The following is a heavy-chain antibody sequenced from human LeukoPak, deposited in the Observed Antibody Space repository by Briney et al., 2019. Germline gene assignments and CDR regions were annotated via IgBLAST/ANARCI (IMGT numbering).Heavy chain of an antibody. CDR2: IYYSGSA. CDR1: GGSISSYY. V-gene: IGHV4-59*12. CDR3: ARDPKDTAMVNDAFDI. J-gene: IGHJ3*02. D-gene: IGHD5-18*01. Sequence: ASETLSLTCTVSGGSISSYYWSWIRQPPGKGLEWIGYIYYSGSANYNPSLKSRVTISVDASKNQFSLKLSSVTAADTAVYYCARDPKDTAMVNDAFDIWGQGTMVTVSS.